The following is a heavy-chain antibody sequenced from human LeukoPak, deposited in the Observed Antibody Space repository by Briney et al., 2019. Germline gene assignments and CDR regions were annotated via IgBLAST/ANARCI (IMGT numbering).Heavy chain of an antibody. V-gene: IGHV1-69*05. D-gene: IGHD3-22*01. CDR3: AKQRYGSRDGRVMIVNDY. Sequence: ASVKVSCKASGGTFSSYAISWVRQAPGQGLEWMGGIIPIFGTANYAQKFQGRVTITTDESTSTAYMELSSLRSEDTAVYYCAKQRYGSRDGRVMIVNDYWGQGTLVTVSS. CDR2: IIPIFGTA. J-gene: IGHJ4*02. CDR1: GGTFSSYA.